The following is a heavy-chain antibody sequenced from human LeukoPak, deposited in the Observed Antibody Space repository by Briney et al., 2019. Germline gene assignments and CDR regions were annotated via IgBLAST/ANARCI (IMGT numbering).Heavy chain of an antibody. Sequence: GGSLRLSCAASGFTFPNYVMSWVRQASGKGLEWVSSISDDGGNTYYADSVKGRFTISRDNSKNTLYLQMNSLRVDDAAVYYCANEYSKGDVWGQGTMVTVSS. D-gene: IGHD1-26*01. CDR2: ISDDGGNT. J-gene: IGHJ3*01. CDR3: ANEYSKGDV. V-gene: IGHV3-23*01. CDR1: GFTFPNYV.